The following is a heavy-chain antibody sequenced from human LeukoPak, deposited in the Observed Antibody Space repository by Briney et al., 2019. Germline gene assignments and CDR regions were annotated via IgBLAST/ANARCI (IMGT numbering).Heavy chain of an antibody. CDR3: AKDGSNYGPYYVMDV. V-gene: IGHV3-23*01. D-gene: IGHD3-10*01. CDR1: GFTFSSYA. J-gene: IGHJ6*02. CDR2: ISGSGGST. Sequence: GGSLRLSCAASGFTFSSYAMSWVRQAPGKGLEWVSAISGSGGSTYYADSVKGRFTISRDNSKNTLYLQMNSLRADDTAVYYCAKDGSNYGPYYVMDVWGQGTTVTVSS.